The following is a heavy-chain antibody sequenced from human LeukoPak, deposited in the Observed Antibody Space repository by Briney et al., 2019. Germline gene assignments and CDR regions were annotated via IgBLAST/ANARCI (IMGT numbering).Heavy chain of an antibody. CDR1: GGSISSYY. Sequence: SETLSLTCTVSGGSISSYYWSWIRQPPGKGLEWIGYIYYNGSANYNPSLKSRVTISVDTSKNQFSLKLSSVTAADTAVYYCARLTGYDWESSYDYWGQGTLVTVSS. V-gene: IGHV4-59*01. CDR3: ARLTGYDWESSYDY. J-gene: IGHJ4*02. CDR2: IYYNGSA. D-gene: IGHD5-12*01.